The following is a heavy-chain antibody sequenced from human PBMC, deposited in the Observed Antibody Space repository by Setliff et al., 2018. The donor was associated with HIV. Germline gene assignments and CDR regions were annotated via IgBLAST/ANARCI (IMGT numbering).Heavy chain of an antibody. CDR1: GFSLSYYR. J-gene: IGHJ4*02. Sequence: GGSLRLSCAASGFSLSYYRMNWVRQAPGKGLEWVANIEQDGSSEYYGDSVKGRFTISRDNSKKTLYLQMNSLRAEDTAVYYCARDPGGDTSGYLIYYYDYWGQGTLVTVSS. D-gene: IGHD3-22*01. CDR3: ARDPGGDTSGYLIYYYDY. CDR2: IEQDGSSE. V-gene: IGHV3-7*01.